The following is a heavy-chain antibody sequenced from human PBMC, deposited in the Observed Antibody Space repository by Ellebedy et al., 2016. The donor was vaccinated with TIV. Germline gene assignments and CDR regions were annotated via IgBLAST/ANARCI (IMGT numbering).Heavy chain of an antibody. CDR3: AREWEGALWFGEFNR. J-gene: IGHJ4*02. CDR2: ISSSSSDI. D-gene: IGHD3-10*01. Sequence: GGSLRLSCAASEFTFSSYSMNWLRQAPGKGLEGVSSISSSSSDIYYADSGKVRFTITRDNSKNTLYLQMNSLRAEDTAVYYCAREWEGALWFGEFNRWGQGTLVTVSS. CDR1: EFTFSSYS. V-gene: IGHV3-21*01.